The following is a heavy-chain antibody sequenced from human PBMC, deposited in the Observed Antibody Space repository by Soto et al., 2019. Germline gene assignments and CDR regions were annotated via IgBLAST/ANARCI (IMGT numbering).Heavy chain of an antibody. CDR1: GYTFTSYG. J-gene: IGHJ4*02. Sequence: QVHLVQSGAEVKKPGASVKVSCKASGYTFTSYGITWVRQAPGQGLEWMGWISAHNGNTDYAQKLQGRVIVTRDTPTSTAYMELRSLRSDDRAVYYCARVMYGEYWGKGAVVTVSS. CDR2: ISAHNGNT. V-gene: IGHV1-18*01. CDR3: ARVMYGEY. D-gene: IGHD3-10*02.